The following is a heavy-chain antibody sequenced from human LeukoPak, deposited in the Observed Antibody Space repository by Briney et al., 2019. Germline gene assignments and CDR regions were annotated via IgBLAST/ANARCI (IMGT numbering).Heavy chain of an antibody. J-gene: IGHJ3*02. Sequence: ASVKVSCKASGYTFTSYGISWVRQAPGQGLEWMGWISAYNGNTNYAQKLQGRVTMTTDTSTSTAYMELRSLRSDDTAVYYCARDRRRYFDWLPDAFDIWGQGTMVTVSS. V-gene: IGHV1-18*01. D-gene: IGHD3-9*01. CDR3: ARDRRRYFDWLPDAFDI. CDR1: GYTFTSYG. CDR2: ISAYNGNT.